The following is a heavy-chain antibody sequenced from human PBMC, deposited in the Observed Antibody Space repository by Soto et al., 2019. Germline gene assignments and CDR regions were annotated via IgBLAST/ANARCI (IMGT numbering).Heavy chain of an antibody. CDR1: GFTFSPYY. V-gene: IGHV3-30-3*01. J-gene: IGHJ4*02. Sequence: GGSLRLSCAASGFTFSPYYMSWVRQAPGKGLEWVAVISYDGSNKYYADSVKGRFTISRDNSKNTLYLQMNSLRAEDTAVYYCARDYEGITMIVVGEIDYWGQGTLVTVSS. CDR2: ISYDGSNK. D-gene: IGHD3-22*01. CDR3: ARDYEGITMIVVGEIDY.